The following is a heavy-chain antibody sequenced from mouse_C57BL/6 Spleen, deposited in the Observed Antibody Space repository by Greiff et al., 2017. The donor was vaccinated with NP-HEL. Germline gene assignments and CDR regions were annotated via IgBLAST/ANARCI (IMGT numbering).Heavy chain of an antibody. CDR3: ARGGTGYYAMDY. V-gene: IGHV1-54*01. D-gene: IGHD3-3*01. J-gene: IGHJ4*01. CDR2: INPGSGGT. Sequence: VQLQQSGAELAKPGASVKLSCKASGYTFTSYWMHWVKQRPGQGLEWIGVINPGSGGTNYNEKFKGKATLTADKSSSTAYMQLSSLTSEDSAVYFCARGGTGYYAMDYWGQGTSVTVSS. CDR1: GYTFTSYW.